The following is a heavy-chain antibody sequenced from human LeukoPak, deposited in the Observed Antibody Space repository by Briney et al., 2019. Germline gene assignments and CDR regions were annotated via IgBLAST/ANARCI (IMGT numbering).Heavy chain of an antibody. V-gene: IGHV1-2*02. J-gene: IGHJ5*02. Sequence: ASVKVSCKASGYTFTGYYMHRVRQAPGQGLEWMGWINPNSGGTNYAQKFQGRVTMTRDTSISTAYMELSRLRSDDTAVYYCARDLGWIVVVPAASRNNWFDPWGQGTLVTVSS. CDR1: GYTFTGYY. CDR3: ARDLGWIVVVPAASRNNWFDP. CDR2: INPNSGGT. D-gene: IGHD2-2*01.